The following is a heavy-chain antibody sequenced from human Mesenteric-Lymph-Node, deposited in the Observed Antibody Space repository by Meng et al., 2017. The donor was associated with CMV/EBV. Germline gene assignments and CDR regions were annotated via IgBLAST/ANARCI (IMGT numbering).Heavy chain of an antibody. Sequence: GGSLRLSCAASGFTFSSYAMHWVRQAPGKGLEWVAVISYDGSNKYYADSVKGRFTISRDNSKNTLYLQMNSLRSEDTAVYYCARERGDYSNHNYYGMDVWGQGTTVTVSS. V-gene: IGHV3-30*04. CDR2: ISYDGSNK. CDR1: GFTFSSYA. CDR3: ARERGDYSNHNYYGMDV. J-gene: IGHJ6*02. D-gene: IGHD4-11*01.